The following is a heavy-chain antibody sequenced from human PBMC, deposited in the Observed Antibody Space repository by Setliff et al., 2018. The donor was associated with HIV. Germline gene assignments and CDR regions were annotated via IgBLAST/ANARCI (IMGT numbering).Heavy chain of an antibody. CDR2: ISGSGATT. J-gene: IGHJ6*03. Sequence: GESLKISCAASEFTFNIYAMSWVRQAPGKGLEWVSGISGSGATTNYADSVKGRFTISRDNSKNTLYLQMSTLRAEDTAVYYCAKTTPSSIRSPYYYYMDVWGKGTTVTVS. D-gene: IGHD6-13*01. CDR1: EFTFNIYA. V-gene: IGHV3-23*01. CDR3: AKTTPSSIRSPYYYYMDV.